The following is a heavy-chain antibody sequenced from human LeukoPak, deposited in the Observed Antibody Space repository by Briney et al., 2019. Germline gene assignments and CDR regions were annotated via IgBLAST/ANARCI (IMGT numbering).Heavy chain of an antibody. V-gene: IGHV4-39*01. CDR1: GGSISSSSYY. Sequence: SETLSLTCTVSGGSISSSSYYWGWIRQPPGKGLEWLGSIYYSGSTYYNPSLKSRVTISVDTSKNQFSPKLSSVTAADTAVYYCARHGISNFYYYYYMDVWGKGTTVTVSS. CDR2: IYYSGST. CDR3: ARHGISNFYYYYYMDV. J-gene: IGHJ6*03. D-gene: IGHD1-14*01.